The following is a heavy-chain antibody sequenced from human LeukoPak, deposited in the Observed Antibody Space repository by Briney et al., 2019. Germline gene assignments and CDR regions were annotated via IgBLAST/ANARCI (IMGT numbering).Heavy chain of an antibody. V-gene: IGHV1-2*02. CDR2: IIPKSGLV. J-gene: IGHJ4*02. CDR1: GYTFTGHY. CDR3: ARAYRGNTVGDH. D-gene: IGHD4-23*01. Sequence: ASVKVSCKASGYTFTGHYIHWVRQAPGQGLEWMGWIIPKSGLVERAQKFQARVTMTRGTSISTAYMELGGLTSDDTAVYFCARAYRGNTVGDHWGQGTPVTVSS.